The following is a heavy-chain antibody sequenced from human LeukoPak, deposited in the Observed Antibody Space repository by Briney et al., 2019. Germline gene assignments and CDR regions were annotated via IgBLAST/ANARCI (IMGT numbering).Heavy chain of an antibody. Sequence: PSETLSLTCAVSGGSISSGNWWSWVRQPPGKGLEWIGEIYHSGFTNYNPSLKSRVTISVDKSKNQFSLKLNSVTAADTAVYFCARVAFEVVRELGTYYYYGKDIWGRGTTVTVSS. D-gene: IGHD1-1*01. CDR2: IYHSGFT. J-gene: IGHJ6*02. CDR3: ARVAFEVVRELGTYYYYGKDI. CDR1: GGSISSGNW. V-gene: IGHV4-4*02.